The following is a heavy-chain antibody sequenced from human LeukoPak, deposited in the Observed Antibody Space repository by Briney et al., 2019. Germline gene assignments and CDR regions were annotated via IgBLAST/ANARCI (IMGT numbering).Heavy chain of an antibody. V-gene: IGHV3-74*01. D-gene: IGHD6-19*01. CDR3: AKGSGWYDAFDI. CDR1: GFTFSSYW. Sequence: SGGSLRLSCAASGFTFSSYWMHWVRQAPGKGLVWVSRINSDGSSTSYADSVKGRFTISRDNAKNSLYLQMNSLRAEDTALYYCAKGSGWYDAFDIWGQGTMVTVSS. J-gene: IGHJ3*02. CDR2: INSDGSST.